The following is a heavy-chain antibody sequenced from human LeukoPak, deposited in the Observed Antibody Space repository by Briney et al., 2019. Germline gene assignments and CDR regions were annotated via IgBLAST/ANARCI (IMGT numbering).Heavy chain of an antibody. V-gene: IGHV1-2*02. CDR1: GYTFTGYY. CDR3: ARVTRNYDILTGLGLDY. J-gene: IGHJ4*02. CDR2: INPNSGGT. D-gene: IGHD3-9*01. Sequence: RASVKVSCKASGYTFTGYYMHWVRQAPGQGLEWMGWINPNSGGTNYAQKFQGRVTMTRDTSISTACMELSRLRSDDTAVYYCARVTRNYDILTGLGLDYWGQGTLVTVSS.